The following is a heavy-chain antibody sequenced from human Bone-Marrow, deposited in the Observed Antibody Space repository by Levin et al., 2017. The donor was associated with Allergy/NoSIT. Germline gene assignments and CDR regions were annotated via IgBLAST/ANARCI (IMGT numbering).Heavy chain of an antibody. CDR3: AREIIVVVPAASVFPGY. V-gene: IGHV3-48*03. J-gene: IGHJ4*02. CDR2: ISSSGGTK. D-gene: IGHD2-2*01. Sequence: LSLTCAASGFIFSNYEMNWVRQAPGKGLEWVSYISSSGGTKYYADSVKGRFTISRDNAENSLYLQMNSLRAEDTAVYYCAREIIVVVPAASVFPGYWGQGTLVTVSS. CDR1: GFIFSNYE.